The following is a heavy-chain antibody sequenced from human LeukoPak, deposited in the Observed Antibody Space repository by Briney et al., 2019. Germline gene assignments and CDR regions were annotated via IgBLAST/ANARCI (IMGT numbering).Heavy chain of an antibody. CDR3: ARVTLLPTHIDY. V-gene: IGHV4-61*02. CDR1: GGSISSGSYY. Sequence: PSETLSLTCTVSGGSISSGSYYWSWIRQPAGKGLEWIGRIYTSGSTNYNPSLKSRDTISIDTSKNQFSLKLSSVTAADTAVYYCARVTLLPTHIDYWGQGALVTVSS. J-gene: IGHJ4*02. D-gene: IGHD2/OR15-2a*01. CDR2: IYTSGST.